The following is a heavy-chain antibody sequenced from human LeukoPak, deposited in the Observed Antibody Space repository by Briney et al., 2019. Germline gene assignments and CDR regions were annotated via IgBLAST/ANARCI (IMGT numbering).Heavy chain of an antibody. CDR2: INHSGST. CDR1: GGSFSGYY. D-gene: IGHD5-18*01. CDR3: ARSTAMAAFDI. J-gene: IGHJ3*02. V-gene: IGHV4-34*01. Sequence: SETPSLTCAVYGGSFSGYYWSWIRQPPGKGLEWIGEINHSGSTNYNPSLKSRVTISVDTSKNQFSLKLSSVTAADTAVYYCARSTAMAAFDIWGQGTMVTVSS.